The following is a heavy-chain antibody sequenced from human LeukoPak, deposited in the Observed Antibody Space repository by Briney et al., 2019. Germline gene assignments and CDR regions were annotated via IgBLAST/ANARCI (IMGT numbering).Heavy chain of an antibody. V-gene: IGHV1-69-2*01. CDR3: ATDVLDIVVVPAAIRVGY. D-gene: IGHD2-2*02. J-gene: IGHJ4*02. Sequence: GATVKISCKASGYTFTDYYMHWVQQAPGKGLEWMGRVDPEDGETIYAEKFQGRVTITADTSTDTAYMELSSLRSEDPAVYYCATDVLDIVVVPAAIRVGYWGQGTLVTVSS. CDR2: VDPEDGET. CDR1: GYTFTDYY.